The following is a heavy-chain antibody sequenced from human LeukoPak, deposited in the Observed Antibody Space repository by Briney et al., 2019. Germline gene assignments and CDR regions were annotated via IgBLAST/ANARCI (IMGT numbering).Heavy chain of an antibody. V-gene: IGHV3-53*01. D-gene: IGHD3-22*01. CDR3: ARDDSSGYYHDY. J-gene: IGHJ4*02. CDR2: IYSGGST. Sequence: GGSLRLSCAASGFTVSTNYMSWVRQAPGKGLEWVSVIYSGGSTYYADSVKGRSTISRDNSKNTLYLQMNSLRAEDTAVYYCARDDSSGYYHDYWGQGTLVTVSS. CDR1: GFTVSTNY.